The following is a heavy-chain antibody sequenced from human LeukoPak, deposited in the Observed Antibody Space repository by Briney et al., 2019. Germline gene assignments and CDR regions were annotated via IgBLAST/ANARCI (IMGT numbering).Heavy chain of an antibody. D-gene: IGHD2-8*02. V-gene: IGHV1-2*02. CDR2: INPNSGGT. J-gene: IGHJ4*02. CDR1: GYTFTGYY. Sequence: GASVKVSCKASGYTFTGYYMHWMRQAPGQGLEWLGWINPNSGGTNYAQKFQGRVTMTRDTSISTAYMELSRLRSDDTAVYYCARDRLHNKPGGLPGYWGQGTLVTVSS. CDR3: ARDRLHNKPGGLPGY.